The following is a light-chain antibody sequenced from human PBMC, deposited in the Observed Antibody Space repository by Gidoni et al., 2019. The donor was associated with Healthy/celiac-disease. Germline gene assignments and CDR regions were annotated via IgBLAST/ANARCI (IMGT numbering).Light chain of an antibody. J-gene: IGKJ2*01. V-gene: IGKV4-1*01. CDR2: WAS. CDR3: QQYYSTQYT. Sequence: DIVMTQSPDSLAVSLGERATINCKSRQSVLYSSHNKNYLAWYQQKPGQPPKLLIYWASTRESGVPDRFSGSGSGTDFTLTISSLQAEDVAVYYCQQYYSTQYTFGQGTKLEIK. CDR1: QSVLYSSHNKNY.